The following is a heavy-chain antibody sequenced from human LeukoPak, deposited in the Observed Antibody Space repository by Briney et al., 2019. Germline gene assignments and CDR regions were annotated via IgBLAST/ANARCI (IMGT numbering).Heavy chain of an antibody. D-gene: IGHD3-22*01. CDR3: ARDKAYDLDEASGYYYNRGLDY. CDR1: GGSMSNYY. Sequence: PSETLSLTCLVSGGSMSNYYWSWIRQPAGRGLEWIGRIYSTGTINYNPSLESRVTMSVDTSKNQCSLNMRSVTAADTAVYFCARDKAYDLDEASGYYYNRGLDYSGQGTLVTVSS. J-gene: IGHJ4*02. V-gene: IGHV4-4*07. CDR2: IYSTGTI.